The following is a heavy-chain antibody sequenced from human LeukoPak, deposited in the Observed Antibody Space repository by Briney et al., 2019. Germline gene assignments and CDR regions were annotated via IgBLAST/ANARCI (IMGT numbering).Heavy chain of an antibody. CDR1: GYTFTGYY. Sequence: GASVNVSCKASGYTFTGYYMHWVRQAPGQGLEWMGWINPNSGGTNYAQKFQGRVTMTRDTSISTAYMELSRLRSDDTAVYYCARDLYDFWSGYPRYYYYGMDVWGQGTTVTVSS. J-gene: IGHJ6*02. CDR3: ARDLYDFWSGYPRYYYYGMDV. CDR2: INPNSGGT. V-gene: IGHV1-2*02. D-gene: IGHD3-3*01.